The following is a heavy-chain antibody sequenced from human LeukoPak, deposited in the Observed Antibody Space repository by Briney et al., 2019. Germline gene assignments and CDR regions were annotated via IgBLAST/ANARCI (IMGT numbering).Heavy chain of an antibody. CDR1: VWSFSGFT. D-gene: IGHD3-10*01. V-gene: IGHV4-34*03. Sequence: SETLSLTCAVSVWSFSGFTRSWIRQSPAKGLEWLGEMKQSGTPRYNPSLQSRVTISVDKSKNQFSLNVRSVTAADMVAYHWAICPCVYGCRTYFDNWAQGTLVTVSS. CDR3: AICPCVYGCRTYFDN. J-gene: IGHJ4*02. CDR2: MKQSGTP.